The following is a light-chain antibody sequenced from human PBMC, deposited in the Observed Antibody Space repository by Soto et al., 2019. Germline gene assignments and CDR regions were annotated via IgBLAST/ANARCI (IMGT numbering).Light chain of an antibody. J-gene: IGKJ1*01. CDR2: KAS. V-gene: IGKV1-5*03. Sequence: DIQMTQSPSTLSASVGDRVTITCRASQRINRWLAWYQQKPGKAPKLLIYKASSLESGVPSRFSGGGSGTEFTLTISSLQPDDVATYYCQHYNSFPWTFGQGTKLDIK. CDR1: QRINRW. CDR3: QHYNSFPWT.